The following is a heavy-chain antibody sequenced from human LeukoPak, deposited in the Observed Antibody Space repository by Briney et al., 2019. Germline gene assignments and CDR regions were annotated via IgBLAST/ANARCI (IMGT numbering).Heavy chain of an antibody. Sequence: GGSLRLSCAASGFTFSNNAMSWVRQGPGKGLEWVSAISGSGGSTYYADSVKGRFTISTDKSKNTLYLQMNSLRAEDTAVYYCAKLLRGTVVPYFDYWGQGTLVTVSS. J-gene: IGHJ4*02. CDR2: ISGSGGST. D-gene: IGHD3-10*01. CDR3: AKLLRGTVVPYFDY. V-gene: IGHV3-23*01. CDR1: GFTFSNNA.